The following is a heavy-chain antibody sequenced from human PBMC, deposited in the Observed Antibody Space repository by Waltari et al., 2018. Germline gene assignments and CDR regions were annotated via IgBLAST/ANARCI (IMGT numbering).Heavy chain of an antibody. CDR2: WYCNGPT. J-gene: IGHJ5*02. CDR3: ARYPAVVYAKVDP. V-gene: IGHV4-39*01. Sequence: QLQLQESGPGLVKSSETLSLTCTVSGAPISSSSYYWGWIRQSPGKGLEGIGSWYCNGPTYYHPSLKVPVTISVDPSKMPFFLKLCSVTASDTAMYYCARYPAVVYAKVDPWGQGTLVIVSS. D-gene: IGHD2-8*02. CDR1: GAPISSSSYY.